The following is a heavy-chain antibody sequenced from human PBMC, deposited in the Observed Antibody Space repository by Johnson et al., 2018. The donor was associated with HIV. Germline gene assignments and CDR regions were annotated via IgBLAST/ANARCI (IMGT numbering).Heavy chain of an antibody. V-gene: IGHV3-30*02. CDR3: AKSRGSYLFDAFDI. D-gene: IGHD1-26*01. CDR1: GFTFSSYG. Sequence: QVQLVESGGGVVQPGWSLRLSCAASGFTFSSYGMHWVRQAPGKGLEWVAFIRYDGAHTYYTDSVKGRFTISRDNSKNTLYLQMNSLRAEDTAVYYCAKSRGSYLFDAFDIWGQGTMVTVSS. J-gene: IGHJ3*02. CDR2: IRYDGAHT.